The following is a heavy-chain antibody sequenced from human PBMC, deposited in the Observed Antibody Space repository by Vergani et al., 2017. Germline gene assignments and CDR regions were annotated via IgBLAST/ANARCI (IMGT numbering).Heavy chain of an antibody. J-gene: IGHJ4*02. CDR1: GYSISSGYY. Sequence: QVQLQESGPGLVKPSETLSLTCAVSGYSISSGYYWGWIRQPPGKGLEWIGSIYHSGSTYYNPSLKRRVTISVDTSKNQFSLKLSSVTAADTAVYYCARYCSGGSCSLNFDYWGQGTLVTVSS. V-gene: IGHV4-38-2*01. CDR2: IYHSGST. D-gene: IGHD2-15*01. CDR3: ARYCSGGSCSLNFDY.